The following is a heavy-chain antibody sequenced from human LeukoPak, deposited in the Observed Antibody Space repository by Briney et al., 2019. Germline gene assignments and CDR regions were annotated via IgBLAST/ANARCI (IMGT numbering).Heavy chain of an antibody. CDR1: GFTFSSYA. Sequence: PGGSLRLSCAASGFTFSSYAMSWVRQAPGKGLEWVSAISGSGGSTYYADSVKGRFTISRDNSKNTLYLQMNSLRAEDTAVYYCARDLGSWYIFDYWGQGTLVTVSS. J-gene: IGHJ4*02. CDR2: ISGSGGST. V-gene: IGHV3-23*01. CDR3: ARDLGSWYIFDY. D-gene: IGHD6-13*01.